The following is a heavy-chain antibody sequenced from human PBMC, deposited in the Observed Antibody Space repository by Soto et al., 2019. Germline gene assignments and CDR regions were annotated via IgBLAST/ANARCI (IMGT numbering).Heavy chain of an antibody. V-gene: IGHV1-69*01. CDR3: ARDSKSSGWSTDDAFDI. CDR2: IIPIFGTA. D-gene: IGHD6-19*01. J-gene: IGHJ3*02. CDR1: GGTFSSYA. Sequence: QVQLVQSGAEVKKPGSSVKVSCKASGGTFSSYAISWVRQAPGQGLEWMGGIIPIFGTANYAQKFQGRVTISADESTSTAYMELSSLRSEDTAVYYCARDSKSSGWSTDDAFDIWGQGTMVTVSS.